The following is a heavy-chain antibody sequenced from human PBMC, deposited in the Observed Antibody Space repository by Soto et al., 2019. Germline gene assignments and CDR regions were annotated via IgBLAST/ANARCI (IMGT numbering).Heavy chain of an antibody. CDR2: IYWDDDK. D-gene: IGHD2-15*01. CDR1: GFSLSNSGVG. V-gene: IGHV2-5*02. CDR3: AYLPCSGGSCYWFSFSGMDV. Sequence: QITLKESGPTLVKPTQTLTLTCTFSGFSLSNSGVGEAWIRQPPGKALEWLALIYWDDDKRYRPSLESRLTITKDTSKNQVVLTMTNMDSVDTATYYCAYLPCSGGSCYWFSFSGMDVWGQGTTVTVSS. J-gene: IGHJ6*02.